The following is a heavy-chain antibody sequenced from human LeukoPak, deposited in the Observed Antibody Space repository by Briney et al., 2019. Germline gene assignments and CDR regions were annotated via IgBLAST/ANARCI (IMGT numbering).Heavy chain of an antibody. CDR2: IIPIFGTA. Sequence: SVKVSCKASGGTFSSYAISWVRQAPGQGLEWMGGIIPIFGTANYTQKFQGRVTITTDKSTSTAYMELSSLRSEDTAVYYCARDLGSEAAADNVGVAFDIWGQGTMVTVSS. D-gene: IGHD6-13*01. CDR1: GGTFSSYA. CDR3: ARDLGSEAAADNVGVAFDI. J-gene: IGHJ3*02. V-gene: IGHV1-69*05.